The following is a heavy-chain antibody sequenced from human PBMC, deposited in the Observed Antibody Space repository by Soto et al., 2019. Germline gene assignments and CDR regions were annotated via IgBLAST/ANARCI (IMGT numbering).Heavy chain of an antibody. CDR1: GFTFSSYG. J-gene: IGHJ4*02. V-gene: IGHV3-30*18. D-gene: IGHD3-3*01. Sequence: QVQLVESGGGVVQPGRSLRLSCAASGFTFSSYGMHWVRQAPGKGLEWVAVISYDGSNKYYADSVKGRFTISRDNSKNTLYLQMNSLSAEDTAVYYCAKGPFLEWFVPVSYFDYWGQGTLVTVSS. CDR2: ISYDGSNK. CDR3: AKGPFLEWFVPVSYFDY.